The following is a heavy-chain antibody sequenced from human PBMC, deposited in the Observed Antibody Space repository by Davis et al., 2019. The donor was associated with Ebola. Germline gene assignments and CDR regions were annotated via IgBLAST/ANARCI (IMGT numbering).Heavy chain of an antibody. Sequence: AASMKVSCKTSGYIFTRYSIHWVRQAPGEGLEWVGWINGGNGDTKCSQKFQGRVTFTRDASASTAYMELSSLRSEDTAMYYCARDEDVWGQGTTVTVSS. CDR2: INGGNGDT. V-gene: IGHV1-3*01. CDR1: GYIFTRYS. CDR3: ARDEDV. J-gene: IGHJ6*02.